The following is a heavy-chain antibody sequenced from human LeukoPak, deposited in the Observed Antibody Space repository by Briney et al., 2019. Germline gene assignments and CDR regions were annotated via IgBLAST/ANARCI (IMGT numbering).Heavy chain of an antibody. Sequence: PGGSLRLSCAASGFTFSSYAMSWVRQAPGKGLEWVSAISGSGGGTYYADSVKGRFTISRDNSKTTLYLQMNSPRAEDTAVYYCAIVVGATGNYWGQGTLVTVSS. CDR3: AIVVGATGNY. V-gene: IGHV3-23*01. CDR2: ISGSGGGT. CDR1: GFTFSSYA. D-gene: IGHD1-26*01. J-gene: IGHJ4*02.